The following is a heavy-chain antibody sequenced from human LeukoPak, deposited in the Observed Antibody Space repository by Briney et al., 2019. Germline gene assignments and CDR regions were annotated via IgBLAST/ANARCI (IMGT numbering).Heavy chain of an antibody. D-gene: IGHD6-25*01. V-gene: IGHV1-2*06. CDR1: GYTFTGYY. CDR2: INPNSGGT. CDR3: ARGAPYLYDSSEGFDY. J-gene: IGHJ4*02. Sequence: GASVKVSCKASGYTFTGYYMHWVRQAPGQGLEWMGRINPNSGGTNYAQKFQGRVIMTRDTSISTAYMELSRLRSDDTAVYYCARGAPYLYDSSEGFDYWGQGTLVTVSS.